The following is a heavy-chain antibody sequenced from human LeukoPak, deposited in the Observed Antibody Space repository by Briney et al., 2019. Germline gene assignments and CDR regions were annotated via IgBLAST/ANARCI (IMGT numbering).Heavy chain of an antibody. Sequence: GSLRLSCAASGFTFSNAWMSWVRQAPGKGLEWIGRIYTSGTTNYNPSLKSRVTTSVDTSKNLFSLKLSSVTAADTAVYYCAREGIAGPLSVPEAFDIWGQGTMVIVSS. V-gene: IGHV4-4*07. CDR3: AREGIAGPLSVPEAFDI. D-gene: IGHD1-20*01. J-gene: IGHJ3*02. CDR1: GFTFSNAW. CDR2: IYTSGTT.